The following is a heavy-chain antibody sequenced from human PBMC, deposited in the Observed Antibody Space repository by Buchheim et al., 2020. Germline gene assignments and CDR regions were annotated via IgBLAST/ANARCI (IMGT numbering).Heavy chain of an antibody. Sequence: QVQLVQSGAEVKKPGASVKVSCKASGYTFTSYYIHWVRQAPGQGLEWMGIINHSGGSTTYAQKFKGRVTMTRDTSTRTVYILLSSLGSDETGVYYSTGDRGGMSSECFSLPPWGQG. V-gene: IGHV1-46*01. CDR1: GYTFTSYY. J-gene: IGHJ5*02. CDR3: TGDRGGMSSECFSLPP. CDR2: INHSGGST. D-gene: IGHD6-6*01.